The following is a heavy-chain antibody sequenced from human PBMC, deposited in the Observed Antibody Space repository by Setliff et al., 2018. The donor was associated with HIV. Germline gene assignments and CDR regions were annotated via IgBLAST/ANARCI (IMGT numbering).Heavy chain of an antibody. CDR2: INTSGNT. V-gene: IGHV4-4*07. CDR1: GGSVTTYY. D-gene: IGHD3-9*01. J-gene: IGHJ4*02. Sequence: PSETLSLTCSVSGGSVTTYYWSWIRQPAGKGLEWVGRINTSGNTNYNPSLKSRVIMSVETSKNQFSLKLRSVTAADTAVYYCARHGAYYEFLTYYYPRYSFDFWGQGTLVTVSS. CDR3: ARHGAYYEFLTYYYPRYSFDF.